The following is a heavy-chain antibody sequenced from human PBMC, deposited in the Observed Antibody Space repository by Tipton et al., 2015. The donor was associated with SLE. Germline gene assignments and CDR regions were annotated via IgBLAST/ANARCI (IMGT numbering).Heavy chain of an antibody. CDR2: IYYSGST. J-gene: IGHJ4*02. CDR1: GGSISSSSYY. V-gene: IGHV4-39*07. CDR3: ARDLRGTTVTTDY. D-gene: IGHD4-17*01. Sequence: TLSLTCTVSGGSISSSSYYWGWIRQPPGKGLEWIGSIYYSGSTYYNPSLKSRVTISVDTSKNQSSLKLSSVTAADTAVYYCARDLRGTTVTTDYWGQGTLVTVSS.